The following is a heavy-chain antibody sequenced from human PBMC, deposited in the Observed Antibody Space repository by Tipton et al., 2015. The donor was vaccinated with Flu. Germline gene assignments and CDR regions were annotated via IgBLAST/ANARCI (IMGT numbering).Heavy chain of an antibody. Sequence: PLRLSCAASGFTFSSYAMSWVRQAPGKGLEWVSGISGSGGSTYYADSVKGRFTISSDNSKNTLYLQMNSLRAEDTAVYNCAKGSYHDGSGYYFTYFDYWGQGALVAVSS. CDR3: AKGSYHDGSGYYFTYFDY. CDR2: ISGSGGST. D-gene: IGHD3-22*01. CDR1: GFTFSSYA. V-gene: IGHV3-23*01. J-gene: IGHJ4*02.